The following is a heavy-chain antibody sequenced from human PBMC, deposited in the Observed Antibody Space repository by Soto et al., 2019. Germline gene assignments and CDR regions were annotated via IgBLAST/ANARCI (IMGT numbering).Heavy chain of an antibody. CDR2: IWYDGSNK. D-gene: IGHD3-9*01. J-gene: IGHJ6*03. Sequence: QVQLVESGGGVVQPGRSLRLSCAASGFTFSSYGMHWVRQAPGKGLEWVAVIWYDGSNKYYADSVKGRFTISRDNSKNTLYLQMNSLRAEDTAVYYCARGPGRYFDWLYMDVWGKGTTVTVSS. V-gene: IGHV3-33*01. CDR1: GFTFSSYG. CDR3: ARGPGRYFDWLYMDV.